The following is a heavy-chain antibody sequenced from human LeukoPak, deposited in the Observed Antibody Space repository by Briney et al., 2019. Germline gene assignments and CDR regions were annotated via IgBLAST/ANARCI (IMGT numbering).Heavy chain of an antibody. J-gene: IGHJ4*02. CDR1: GFTFSSYW. V-gene: IGHV3-7*01. Sequence: PGGSLRLSCAASGFTFSSYWMSWVRQAPGKGLDWVANIKQDGSEKYYVGSVKGRFTISRDNAKNSLYLQMNSLRAEDTAVYYCARILRGYSYYFDYWGQGTLVTVSS. CDR2: IKQDGSEK. CDR3: ARILRGYSYYFDY. D-gene: IGHD3-22*01.